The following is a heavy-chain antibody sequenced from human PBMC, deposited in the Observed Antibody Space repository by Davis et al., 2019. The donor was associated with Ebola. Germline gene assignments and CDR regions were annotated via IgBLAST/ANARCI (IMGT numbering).Heavy chain of an antibody. CDR2: ISYDGSNK. CDR3: AGSGFQH. Sequence: GGSLRLSCAASGFTFSSYGMPWVRQAPGKGLEWVAVISYDGSNKYYADSVKGRFTISRDNSKNTLYLQMNSLRAEDTAVYYCAGSGFQHWGQGTLVTVSS. D-gene: IGHD2-15*01. CDR1: GFTFSSYG. V-gene: IGHV3-30*03. J-gene: IGHJ1*01.